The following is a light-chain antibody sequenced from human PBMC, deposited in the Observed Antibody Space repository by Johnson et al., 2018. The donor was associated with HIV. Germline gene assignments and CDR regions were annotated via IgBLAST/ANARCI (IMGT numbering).Light chain of an antibody. V-gene: IGLV1-51*02. CDR3: GTWDSNLSSEV. J-gene: IGLJ1*01. CDR1: NSNIGRHS. Sequence: QPVLTQPPSVSAAPGQRVTFSCSGSNSNIGRHSVSWYQQLPGTAPKLLIYGNDKRPSGIPDRFSASKSGTSATLGITGRRTGDEADYYCGTWDSNLSSEVFGAGTKVTVL. CDR2: GND.